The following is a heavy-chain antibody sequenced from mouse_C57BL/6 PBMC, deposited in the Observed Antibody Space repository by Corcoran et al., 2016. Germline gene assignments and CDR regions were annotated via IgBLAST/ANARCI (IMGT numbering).Heavy chain of an antibody. CDR3: AREGPSYYGSTYWYFDV. CDR2: IYPGSGNT. V-gene: IGHV1-76*01. J-gene: IGHJ1*03. Sequence: QVQLKQSGAELVRPGASVKLSCKASGYTFTGYYINWVKQRPGQGLEWIARIYPGSGNTYYNEKFKGKATLTAEKSSSTAYMQLSSLTSEDSAVYFCAREGPSYYGSTYWYFDVWGTGTTVTVSS. D-gene: IGHD1-1*01. CDR1: GYTFTGYY.